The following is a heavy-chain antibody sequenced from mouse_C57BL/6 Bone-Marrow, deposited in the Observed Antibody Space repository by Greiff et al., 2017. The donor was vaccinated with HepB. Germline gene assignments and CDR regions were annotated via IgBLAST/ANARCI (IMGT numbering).Heavy chain of an antibody. J-gene: IGHJ4*01. CDR2: IRNKANGYTT. CDR1: GFTFTDYY. D-gene: IGHD1-1*01. V-gene: IGHV7-3*01. CDR3: ARSYYYGSSPYAMDY. Sequence: EVMLVESGGGLVQPGGSLSLSCAASGFTFTDYYMSWVRQPPGKALEWLRFIRNKANGYTTAYSASVKGRFTISRDNSQSILYLQMNALSAEDSATYYCARSYYYGSSPYAMDYWGQGTSVTVSS.